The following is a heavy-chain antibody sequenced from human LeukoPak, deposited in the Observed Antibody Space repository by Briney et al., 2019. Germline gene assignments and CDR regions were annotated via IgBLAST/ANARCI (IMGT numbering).Heavy chain of an antibody. CDR1: GYTFTAYY. V-gene: IGHV1-2*02. CDR2: INPNNGGT. J-gene: IGHJ4*02. D-gene: IGHD3-10*01. CDR3: ASLGLTIGFDH. Sequence: GASVEVSCKTSGYTFTAYYVHWVRQVPGQGLEWMGWINPNNGGTNYAQKFQGRVTMTSDTSISSAYMELTRLTSDDTAVYYCASLGLTIGFDHWGQGTLVTVSS.